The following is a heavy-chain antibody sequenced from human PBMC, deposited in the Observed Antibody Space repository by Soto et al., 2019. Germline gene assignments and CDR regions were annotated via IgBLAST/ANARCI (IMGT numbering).Heavy chain of an antibody. V-gene: IGHV3-30*18. Sequence: GGSLRLSCAASGFTFRDYAMHWVRQAPGKGLEWVAVVSHDGRNTHYADSVKGRFTISRGSSKNTVSLEMTSLRAEDTAVYYCAKGGRQWLVTSDFNYWGQGA. D-gene: IGHD6-19*01. J-gene: IGHJ4*02. CDR2: VSHDGRNT. CDR3: AKGGRQWLVTSDFNY. CDR1: GFTFRDYA.